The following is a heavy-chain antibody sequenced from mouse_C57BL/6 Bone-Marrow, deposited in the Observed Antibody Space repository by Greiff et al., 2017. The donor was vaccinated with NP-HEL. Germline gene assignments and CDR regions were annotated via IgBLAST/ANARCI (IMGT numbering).Heavy chain of an antibody. CDR3: ARNRRDYAPGLFDY. Sequence: VQLQQSGPGLVQPSQSLSITCTVSGFSLTSYGVHWVRQSPGKGLEWLGVIWSGGSTDYNAAFISRLSISKDNSKSQVFFKMNSLQADDTAIDYCARNRRDYAPGLFDYWGQGTTLTVSS. V-gene: IGHV2-2*01. J-gene: IGHJ2*01. D-gene: IGHD2-4*01. CDR2: IWSGGST. CDR1: GFSLTSYG.